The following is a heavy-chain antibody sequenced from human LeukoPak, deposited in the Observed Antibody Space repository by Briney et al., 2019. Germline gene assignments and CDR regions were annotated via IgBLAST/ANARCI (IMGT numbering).Heavy chain of an antibody. CDR1: GGSISTYF. V-gene: IGHV4-59*01. CDR3: ARGDPYYYDSSGSVDY. Sequence: SETLSLTCTVSGGSISTYFWLWIRLPPGKGLEWIGYIYYIGSTNYNPSLKSRVTISVDTSKNQFSLNLTSVTAADTAVYYCARGDPYYYDSSGSVDYWGQGTLVTVSS. CDR2: IYYIGST. J-gene: IGHJ4*02. D-gene: IGHD3-22*01.